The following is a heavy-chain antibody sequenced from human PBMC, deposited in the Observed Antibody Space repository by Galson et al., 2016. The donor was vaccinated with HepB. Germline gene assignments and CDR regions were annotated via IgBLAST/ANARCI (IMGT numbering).Heavy chain of an antibody. CDR2: INPNSGAT. J-gene: IGHJ4*02. D-gene: IGHD5-24*01. V-gene: IGHV1-2*06. Sequence: SVKVSCKASGYTFTGYYVHWVRQAPGQGLEWMGRINPNSGATNYAQEFQGRVSMTGDTSISTAYMELNSLTSDDTAVYYCARDRPPGWELPYYFDYWGQGTLVTFSS. CDR3: ARDRPPGWELPYYFDY. CDR1: GYTFTGYY.